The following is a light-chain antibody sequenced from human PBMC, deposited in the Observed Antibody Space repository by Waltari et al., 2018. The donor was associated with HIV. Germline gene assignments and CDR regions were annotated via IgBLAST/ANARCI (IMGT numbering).Light chain of an antibody. J-gene: IGLJ3*02. CDR1: SSDVGGYNY. V-gene: IGLV2-8*01. CDR2: EVS. Sequence: QSALTQPPSAPGPPGQSVTISCTGTSSDVGGYNYVSWYQQYPGKAPKVVIFEVSNRPSGVADRFSGARSGNTASLTVSGLQAEDEADYYCSSYAGSNNWVFGGGTKLTVL. CDR3: SSYAGSNNWV.